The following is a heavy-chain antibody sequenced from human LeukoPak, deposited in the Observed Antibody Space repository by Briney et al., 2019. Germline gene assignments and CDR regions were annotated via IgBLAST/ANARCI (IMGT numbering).Heavy chain of an antibody. CDR3: ARDRAVAGNAFDI. CDR1: GFTFSSYS. CDR2: ISSSSSYI. D-gene: IGHD6-19*01. J-gene: IGHJ3*02. Sequence: GGSLRLSCAASGFTFSSYSMNWVPQAPGKGLEWVSSISSSSSYIYYADSVKGRFTISRDNAKNSLYLQMNSLRAEDTAVYYCARDRAVAGNAFDIWGQGTMVTVSS. V-gene: IGHV3-21*01.